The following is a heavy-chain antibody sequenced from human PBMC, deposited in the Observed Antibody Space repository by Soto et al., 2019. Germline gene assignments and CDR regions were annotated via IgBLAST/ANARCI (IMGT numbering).Heavy chain of an antibody. CDR2: IYYSGST. J-gene: IGHJ5*02. D-gene: IGHD3-10*01. CDR3: ARDYYGSGSYDP. CDR1: GGSISSYY. Sequence: SETLSLTCTVSGGSISSYYWSWIRQPPGKGLEWIGYIYYSGSTNYNPSLKSRVTISVDTSRNQFSLKLSSVTAADTAVYYCARDYYGSGSYDPWGHGTLVTVSS. V-gene: IGHV4-59*12.